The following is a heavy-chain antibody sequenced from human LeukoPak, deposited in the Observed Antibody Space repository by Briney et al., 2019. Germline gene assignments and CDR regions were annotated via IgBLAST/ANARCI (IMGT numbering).Heavy chain of an antibody. CDR2: MNPDNGGT. D-gene: IGHD3-16*01. Sequence: ASVKVSCKASGYTFTVYFMHWVRQAPGQGLEWMGLMNPDNGGTHYAQKFQGRVTMTRDSSISTACMELSRLTSDDTAVYYCATLGGHSLAAQNGYWGQGTLVTVSS. CDR3: ATLGGHSLAAQNGY. CDR1: GYTFTVYF. V-gene: IGHV1-2*02. J-gene: IGHJ4*02.